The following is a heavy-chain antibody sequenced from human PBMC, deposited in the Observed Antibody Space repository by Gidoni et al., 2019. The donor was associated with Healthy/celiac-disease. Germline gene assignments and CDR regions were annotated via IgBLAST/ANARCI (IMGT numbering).Heavy chain of an antibody. CDR3: ARDGKGYCSGGSCPPYYYYGMDV. D-gene: IGHD2-15*01. CDR1: GGTFSSYA. J-gene: IGHJ6*02. Sequence: QVQLVQSGAEVKKPGSSVKVSCKASGGTFSSYAISWVRQAPGQGLEWMGGIIPICGTANYAQKFQGRVTITADKSTSTAYMELSSLRSEDTAVYYCARDGKGYCSGGSCPPYYYYGMDVWGQGTTVTVSS. V-gene: IGHV1-69*06. CDR2: IIPICGTA.